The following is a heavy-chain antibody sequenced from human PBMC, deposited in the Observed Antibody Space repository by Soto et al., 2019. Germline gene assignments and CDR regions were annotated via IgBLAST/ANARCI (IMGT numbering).Heavy chain of an antibody. J-gene: IGHJ6*02. CDR1: GVTFSSYS. CDR3: ARDLGGVVIIKDYYYNGMDV. V-gene: IGHV3-48*02. D-gene: IGHD3-3*01. Sequence: QYGGSLRLCCAASGVTFSSYSMNWVRQAPGKGLEWVSYISSSSSTIYYADSVKGRFTISRDNAKNSLYLQMNSLRDEDTAVYYCARDLGGVVIIKDYYYNGMDVWGQGTTVTVSS. CDR2: ISSSSSTI.